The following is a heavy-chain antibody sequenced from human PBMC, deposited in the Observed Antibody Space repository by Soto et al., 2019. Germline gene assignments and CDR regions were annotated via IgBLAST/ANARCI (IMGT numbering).Heavy chain of an antibody. V-gene: IGHV3-49*04. D-gene: IGHD3-9*01. CDR1: GFTFGDYA. CDR2: IRSKAYGGTT. Sequence: GGSLRLSCTASGFTFGDYAMSWVRQAPGKGLEWVGFIRSKAYGGTTEYAASVKGRFTISRDDSKSIAYLQMNSLKTEDTAVYYCTRELRYFDWLWAPFDYWGQGTLVTVSS. J-gene: IGHJ4*02. CDR3: TRELRYFDWLWAPFDY.